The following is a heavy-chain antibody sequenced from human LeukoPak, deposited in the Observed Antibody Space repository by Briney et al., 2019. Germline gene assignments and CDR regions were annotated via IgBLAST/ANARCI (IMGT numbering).Heavy chain of an antibody. CDR2: IIPIFGTA. J-gene: IGHJ6*03. CDR3: ARGVLARVVRGVKNYYYYMDV. CDR1: GGTFSNYA. Sequence: SVKVSCKASGGTFSNYAISWVRQAPGQGLEWMGGIIPIFGTANYAQTFQGRVTITADKSTSTAYMELSSLRSEDTAVYYCARGVLARVVRGVKNYYYYMDVWGKGTTVTVSS. D-gene: IGHD3-10*01. V-gene: IGHV1-69*06.